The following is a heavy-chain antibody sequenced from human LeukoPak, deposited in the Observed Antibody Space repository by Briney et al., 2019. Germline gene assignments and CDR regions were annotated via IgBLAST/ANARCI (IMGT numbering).Heavy chain of an antibody. V-gene: IGHV3-23*01. D-gene: IGHD2/OR15-2a*01. CDR3: AKRSKIIDFLVIVGATFDY. CDR1: GFTFNNYA. Sequence: GGSLRLSCAASGFTFNNYAMTWVRQAPGKGLEWVAAIGPSGDTYSTYYADSVTGRFTISRDNPRATLYLEITSLRAEDTAVYYCAKRSKIIDFLVIVGATFDYWGQGILVAVSS. J-gene: IGHJ4*02. CDR2: IGPSGDTYST.